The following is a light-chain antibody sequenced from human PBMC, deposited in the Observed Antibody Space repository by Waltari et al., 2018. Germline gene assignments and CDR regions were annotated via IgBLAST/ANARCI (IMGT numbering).Light chain of an antibody. CDR2: WVV. Sequence: EVVMTQSPVSLSVTLGQAASISCKSSQSLAPVDGNTYLNWFHQRPGQSPRRPIYWVVDRDSWVPDRFSGSGSGTDFTLRISRVAAEDVGVYYCMQGTRWPYTFGQGTQLDIK. J-gene: IGKJ2*01. CDR1: QSLAPVDGNTY. V-gene: IGKV2-30*02. CDR3: MQGTRWPYT.